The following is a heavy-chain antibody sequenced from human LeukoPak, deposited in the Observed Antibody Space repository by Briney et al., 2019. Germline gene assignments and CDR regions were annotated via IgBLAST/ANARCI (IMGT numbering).Heavy chain of an antibody. J-gene: IGHJ6*02. D-gene: IGHD5-24*01. Sequence: GGSLRLSCAASGFSFSSYAMHWVRQAPGEGLEWVAVISYDGSNKYYADSVKGRFTISRDNSKNTLYLQMNSLRTGDTAVYYCARPRQYYYYYYGMDVWGQGTTVTVSS. V-gene: IGHV3-30*04. CDR1: GFSFSSYA. CDR3: ARPRQYYYYYYGMDV. CDR2: ISYDGSNK.